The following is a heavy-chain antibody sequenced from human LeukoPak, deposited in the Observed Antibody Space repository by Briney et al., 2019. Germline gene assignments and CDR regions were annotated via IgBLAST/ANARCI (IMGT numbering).Heavy chain of an antibody. CDR1: EFTFSNYW. J-gene: IGHJ4*02. CDR3: ARGARKGDDYGGFFDY. V-gene: IGHV3-7*01. D-gene: IGHD4-23*01. CDR2: INQDGSEK. Sequence: GGSLRLSCVVSEFTFSNYWMGWVRQAPGKGLEWVASINQDGSEKYYLDSVKGRFTTSRDNAENSVYLQMNSLRAEDTAVYYCARGARKGDDYGGFFDYWGQGTLVTVSS.